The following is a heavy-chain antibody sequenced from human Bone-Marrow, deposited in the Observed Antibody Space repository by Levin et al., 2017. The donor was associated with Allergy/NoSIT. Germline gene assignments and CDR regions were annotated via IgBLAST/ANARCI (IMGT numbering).Heavy chain of an antibody. J-gene: IGHJ3*02. CDR2: ISYTGSG. CDR1: GGSINTRSYF. CDR3: AGLLLRNSWYGEAFDI. V-gene: IGHV4-39*01. Sequence: SETLSLTCSVSGGSINTRSYFWGWVRQPPGKGPEWIGSISYTGSGYYNPSLKSRVSLSVDTSENQFSLRMNSVTAADTAVYYGAGLLLRNSWYGEAFDIWGQGTTVTVST. D-gene: IGHD6-13*01.